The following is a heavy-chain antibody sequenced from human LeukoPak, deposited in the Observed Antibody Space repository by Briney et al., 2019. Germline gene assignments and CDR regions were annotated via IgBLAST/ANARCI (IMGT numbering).Heavy chain of an antibody. V-gene: IGHV1-8*01. CDR3: ARGWTYDISSGYHYPFDI. J-gene: IGHJ3*02. Sequence: ASVKVSCKASGYTFTSYDINWVRQATGQGLEWMGWMNPNSGNTGYAQKFQGRVTMTRNTSISTAYMELSSLRSEDTAVYYCARGWTYDISSGYHYPFDIWGQGTMVTVSS. CDR2: MNPNSGNT. D-gene: IGHD3-22*01. CDR1: GYTFTSYD.